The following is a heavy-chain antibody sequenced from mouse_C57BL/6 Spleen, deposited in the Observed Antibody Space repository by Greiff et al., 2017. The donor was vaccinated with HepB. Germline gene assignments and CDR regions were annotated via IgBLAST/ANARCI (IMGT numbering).Heavy chain of an antibody. CDR3: ARRRVYGNYGYYYAMDY. J-gene: IGHJ4*01. Sequence: EVQLQQSGPELVKPGASVKISCKASGYSFTGYYMNWVKQSPEKSLEWIGEINPSTGGTTYNQKFKAKATLTVDKSSSTAYMQLKSLTSEDSAVYYCARRRVYGNYGYYYAMDYWGQGTSVTVSS. V-gene: IGHV1-42*01. CDR2: INPSTGGT. D-gene: IGHD2-1*01. CDR1: GYSFTGYY.